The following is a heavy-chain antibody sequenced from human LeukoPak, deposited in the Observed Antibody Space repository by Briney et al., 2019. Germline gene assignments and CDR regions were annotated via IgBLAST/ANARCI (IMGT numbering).Heavy chain of an antibody. J-gene: IGHJ4*02. CDR1: GFIFSSYA. CDR3: AKSSYYDSSGYYREYYFDY. CDR2: VSGGGGST. D-gene: IGHD3-22*01. V-gene: IGHV3-23*01. Sequence: QHWGSLRLSCAASGFIFSSYAMSWVRQAPGKGLEWVSSVSGGGGSTYYADSVKGRFTISRDNSKSTLFLQMNSLRAEDTAVYYCAKSSYYDSSGYYREYYFDYWGQGTLVTVSS.